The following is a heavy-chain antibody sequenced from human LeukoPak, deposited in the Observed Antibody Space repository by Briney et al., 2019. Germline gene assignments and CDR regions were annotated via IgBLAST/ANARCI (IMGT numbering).Heavy chain of an antibody. Sequence: ASVKVSCKASGYTFTGYYMHWVRQAPGQGLEWMGWINPNSGGTNYAQKFQGRVTMTRDTSISTAYMELSRLRSDDTAVYYCARVSHCSGGSCYFDPADYWGKGTLVTVSS. CDR3: ARVSHCSGGSCYFDPADY. J-gene: IGHJ4*02. V-gene: IGHV1-2*02. CDR1: GYTFTGYY. D-gene: IGHD2-15*01. CDR2: INPNSGGT.